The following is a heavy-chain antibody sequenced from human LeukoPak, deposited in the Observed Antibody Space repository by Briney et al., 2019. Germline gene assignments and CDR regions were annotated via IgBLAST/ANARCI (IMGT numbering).Heavy chain of an antibody. CDR1: GFTFSNAW. Sequence: GGALRPACATSGFTFSNAWMGWVRQAPGRGLEWVGRIKSKTDGGTTDYAAHVKSRVNISSEDSKNTLYLQMNSLKTEDTAVYYCTTEGDGYNGYYFDYWGQGTLVTVSS. J-gene: IGHJ4*02. D-gene: IGHD5-24*01. CDR3: TTEGDGYNGYYFDY. CDR2: IKSKTDGGTT. V-gene: IGHV3-15*01.